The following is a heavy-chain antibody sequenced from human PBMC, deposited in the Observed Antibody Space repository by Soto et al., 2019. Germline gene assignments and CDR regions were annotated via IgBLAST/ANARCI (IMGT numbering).Heavy chain of an antibody. J-gene: IGHJ3*02. Sequence: QVQLVESGGGVVQPGRSLRLSCAASGFIFSTYGMHWVRQAPGKGVEWVAVISYDGSNQYYEDSVKGRFTISRDNSKNTLYLQMNSLRVEDTAVYYCAKSWSGSHGAFDMWGQGTMVTVSA. D-gene: IGHD2-8*02. CDR2: ISYDGSNQ. V-gene: IGHV3-30*18. CDR3: AKSWSGSHGAFDM. CDR1: GFIFSTYG.